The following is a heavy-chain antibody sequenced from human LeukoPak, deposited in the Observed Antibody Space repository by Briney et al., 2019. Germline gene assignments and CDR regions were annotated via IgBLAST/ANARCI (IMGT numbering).Heavy chain of an antibody. D-gene: IGHD6-6*01. Sequence: GGSLRLSCAASGFTVSSNYISWVRQAPGKGLEWVSVIYSGGSTYYADSVKGRFTISRDNAKNSLYLQMNSLRAEDTAVYYCSEYASSSGTPGWGQGTLVTVSS. CDR3: SEYASSSGTPG. CDR1: GFTVSSNY. CDR2: IYSGGST. V-gene: IGHV3-53*01. J-gene: IGHJ4*02.